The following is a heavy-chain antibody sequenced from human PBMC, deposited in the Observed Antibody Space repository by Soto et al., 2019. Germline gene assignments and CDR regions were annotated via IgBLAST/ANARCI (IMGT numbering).Heavy chain of an antibody. J-gene: IGHJ6*03. CDR3: AKDPRYCSGGSCYTLSYYYYYYMDV. Sequence: EVQLLESGGGLVQPGGSLRLSCAASGFTFSSYAMSWVRQAPGKGLEWVSAISGSGGSTYYADSVKGRFTISRDNSKNTLYLQMNSLRAEDTAVYYCAKDPRYCSGGSCYTLSYYYYYYMDVWGKGTTVTVPS. CDR1: GFTFSSYA. V-gene: IGHV3-23*01. CDR2: ISGSGGST. D-gene: IGHD2-15*01.